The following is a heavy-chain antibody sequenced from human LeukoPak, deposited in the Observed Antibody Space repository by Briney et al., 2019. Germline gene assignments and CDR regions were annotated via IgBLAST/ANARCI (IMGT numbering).Heavy chain of an antibody. CDR2: ISSSSSYI. CDR3: ARDHYDILTGYYSGIDY. CDR1: GFTFSSYS. V-gene: IGHV3-21*01. Sequence: PGGSLRLSCAASGFTFSSYSMNWVRQAPGKGLEWVSSISSSSSYIYYADSVKGRFTISRDNAKNSLYLQMNSLRAEDTAVYCCARDHYDILTGYYSGIDYWGQGTLVTVSS. J-gene: IGHJ4*02. D-gene: IGHD3-9*01.